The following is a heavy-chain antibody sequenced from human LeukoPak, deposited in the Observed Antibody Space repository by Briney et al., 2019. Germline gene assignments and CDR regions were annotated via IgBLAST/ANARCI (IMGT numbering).Heavy chain of an antibody. V-gene: IGHV3-23*01. Sequence: GGSLRLSCAASGFTFSNYAMAWVRQAPGRGLEWVSSINDSGDSPYYVDSVKGRFTTSRDNSKGTLYLQMTSLRAEDTAVYYCVTEQEAVPDYFEFSGQGTLVTVSS. J-gene: IGHJ4*02. CDR1: GFTFSNYA. CDR3: VTEQEAVPDYFEF. D-gene: IGHD6-19*01. CDR2: INDSGDSP.